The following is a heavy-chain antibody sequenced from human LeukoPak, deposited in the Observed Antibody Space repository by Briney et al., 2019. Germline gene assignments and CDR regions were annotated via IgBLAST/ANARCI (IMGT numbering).Heavy chain of an antibody. CDR2: IIPIFGTA. D-gene: IGHD1/OR15-1a*01. CDR3: AKEPRWEQLHSFDI. V-gene: IGHV1-69*05. Sequence: SVKVSCKASGGTFSSYAISWVRQAPGQGLEWMGGIIPIFGTANYAQKFQGRVTITTDESTSTAYMELSSLRSEDTAVYYCAKEPRWEQLHSFDIWGQGTTVTVSS. CDR1: GGTFSSYA. J-gene: IGHJ3*02.